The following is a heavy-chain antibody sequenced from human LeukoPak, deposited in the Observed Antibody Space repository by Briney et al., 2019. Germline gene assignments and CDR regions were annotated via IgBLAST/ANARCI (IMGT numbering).Heavy chain of an antibody. V-gene: IGHV5-51*01. D-gene: IGHD2-15*01. CDR3: ARHLAHPSQYCSGGSRYPYYYYYGMDV. Sequence: GESLKISCKGSGYSFTSYWIGWVRQMPGKGLEWMGIIYPGDSDTRYSPSFQGQVTISADKSISTAYLQWSSLKASDTAMYYCARHLAHPSQYCSGGSRYPYYYYYGMDVWGQGTTVTVSS. CDR2: IYPGDSDT. CDR1: GYSFTSYW. J-gene: IGHJ6*02.